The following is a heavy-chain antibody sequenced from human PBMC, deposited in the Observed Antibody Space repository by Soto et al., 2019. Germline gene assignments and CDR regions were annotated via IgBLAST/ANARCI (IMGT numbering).Heavy chain of an antibody. CDR2: VYYSGST. CDR1: GGSVSSSSYY. V-gene: IGHV4-39*01. Sequence: SETLSLTCTVSGGSVSSSSYYWGWVRQPPGEGLEWIGSVYYSGSTYYNPSLESRVTISVDKSKNQFSLKLMSLSAADTAVYYCGGLEGLATISYYFYYWSQGALVTVSS. CDR3: GGLEGLATISYYFYY. D-gene: IGHD3-9*01. J-gene: IGHJ4*02.